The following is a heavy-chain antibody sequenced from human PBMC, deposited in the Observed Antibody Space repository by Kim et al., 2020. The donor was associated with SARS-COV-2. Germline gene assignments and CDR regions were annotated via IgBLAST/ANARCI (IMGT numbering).Heavy chain of an antibody. CDR2: IY. CDR1: GFTVRSSF. CDR3: ARVGDYGSGKIVY. V-gene: IGHV3-53*01. Sequence: GGSLRLSCAASGFTVRSSFMSWVRQAPGKGLEWLSVIYCPESVKGRITFSRDNSKNTFYLQMNSLRADDTAVYYCARVGDYGSGKIVYWGQGTPVTVSA. J-gene: IGHJ1*01. D-gene: IGHD3-10*01.